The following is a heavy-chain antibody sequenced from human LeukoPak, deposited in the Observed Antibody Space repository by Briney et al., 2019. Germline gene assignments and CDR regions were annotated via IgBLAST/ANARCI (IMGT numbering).Heavy chain of an antibody. Sequence: GGSLRLSCVASGFTFSTYGMSWVRQAPGKGLEWVSGISPSGGITYYTDSVKGRFTISRDNSKNTLYLQMNSLRAEDTAVYYCARDSYYDSSAPPYYDAFDIWGQGTMVTVSS. J-gene: IGHJ3*02. CDR1: GFTFSTYG. CDR2: ISPSGGIT. V-gene: IGHV3-23*01. CDR3: ARDSYYDSSAPPYYDAFDI. D-gene: IGHD3-22*01.